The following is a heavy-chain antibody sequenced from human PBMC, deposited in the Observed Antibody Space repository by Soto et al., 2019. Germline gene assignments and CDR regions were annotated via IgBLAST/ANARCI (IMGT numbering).Heavy chain of an antibody. CDR2: IWYDGSNK. J-gene: IGHJ6*03. V-gene: IGHV3-33*01. CDR1: GFTFSSYG. CDR3: ARDRGYCSSTSCHYYYYYMDV. D-gene: IGHD2-2*01. Sequence: GGSLRLSCAASGFTFSSYGMHWVRQAPGKGLEWVAVIWYDGSNKYYADSVKGRFTISRDNSKNTLYLQMNSLRAEDTAVYYCARDRGYCSSTSCHYYYYYMDVWGKGTTVTVSS.